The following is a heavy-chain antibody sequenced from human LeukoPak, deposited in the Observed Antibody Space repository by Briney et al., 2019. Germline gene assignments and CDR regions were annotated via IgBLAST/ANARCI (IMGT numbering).Heavy chain of an antibody. V-gene: IGHV3-23*01. CDR1: GLHFSRLA. CDR3: AKDRVGRILYWYLFVP. J-gene: IGHJ5*02. D-gene: IGHD2-8*02. Sequence: GGSLRLSRALSGLHFSRLAKRGVRQVPGEGLECGSRISGSGGRKYYADAVKGRVTISSDNSKNPLYLQIDSRGVDGAAVYYCAKDRVGRILYWYLFVPWGQGTLITVSS. CDR2: ISGSGGRK.